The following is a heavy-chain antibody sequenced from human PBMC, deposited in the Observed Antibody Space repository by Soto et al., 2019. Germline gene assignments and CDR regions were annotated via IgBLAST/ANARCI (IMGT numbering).Heavy chain of an antibody. Sequence: ASVKVSCKASGYTFTGYYMHWVRQAPGQGLEWMGWINPNSGGTNYAQKFQGWVTMTRDTSISTAYMELSRLRSDDTAVYYCARDSYDSSGYYLNWFDPWGQGTLVTVS. CDR2: INPNSGGT. CDR3: ARDSYDSSGYYLNWFDP. J-gene: IGHJ5*02. V-gene: IGHV1-2*04. CDR1: GYTFTGYY. D-gene: IGHD3-22*01.